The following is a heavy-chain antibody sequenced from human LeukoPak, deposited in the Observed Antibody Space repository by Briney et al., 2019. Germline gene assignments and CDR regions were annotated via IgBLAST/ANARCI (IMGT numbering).Heavy chain of an antibody. CDR1: GGTFSSYA. V-gene: IGHV1-69*05. CDR3: ALRRTSGYYHYFYYMDV. D-gene: IGHD1-26*01. Sequence: ASVKVSCKASGGTFSSYAISWVRQAPGQGLEWVGGIIPMFGTANHAQKFQGRVTITTDESTNTAYMELSSLRFEDTAVYYCALRRTSGYYHYFYYMDVWGKGTTVTVSS. J-gene: IGHJ6*03. CDR2: IIPMFGTA.